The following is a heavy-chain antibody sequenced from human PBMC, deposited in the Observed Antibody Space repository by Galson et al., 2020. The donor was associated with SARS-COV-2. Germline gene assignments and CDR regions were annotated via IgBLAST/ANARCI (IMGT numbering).Heavy chain of an antibody. CDR1: GFSFSDHY. J-gene: IGHJ4*02. Sequence: GGSLRLSCAASGFSFSDHYMSWIRQAPGKGLEWVSYISWSGSTIYYADSVKGRFTISRDNAKNSLYLQMNSLRAEDTAVYFCAREKDFWSGPDDWGQGTLVTVSS. CDR2: ISWSGSTI. CDR3: AREKDFWSGPDD. D-gene: IGHD3-3*01. V-gene: IGHV3-11*01.